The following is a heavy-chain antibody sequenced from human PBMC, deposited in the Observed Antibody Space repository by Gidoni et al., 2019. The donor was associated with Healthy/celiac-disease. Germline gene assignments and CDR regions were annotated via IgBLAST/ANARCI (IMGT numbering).Heavy chain of an antibody. CDR2: ISYDGSNK. D-gene: IGHD3-3*01. CDR1: GFTFSSYA. Sequence: QVQLVESGGGVVQPGRSLRLSCAASGFTFSSYALDWVRQAPGKGLEWVAVISYDGSNKYYADSVKGRFTISRDNSKNTLYLQMNSLRAEDTAVYYCARGPVGYDFWSGYDYFDYWGQGTLVTVSS. V-gene: IGHV3-30-3*01. CDR3: ARGPVGYDFWSGYDYFDY. J-gene: IGHJ4*02.